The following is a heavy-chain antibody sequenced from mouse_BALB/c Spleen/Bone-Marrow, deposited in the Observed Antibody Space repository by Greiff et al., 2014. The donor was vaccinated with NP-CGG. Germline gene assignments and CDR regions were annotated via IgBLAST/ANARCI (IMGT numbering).Heavy chain of an antibody. Sequence: EVQLQQSGPELVKPGASVRISCKASGYSFTDYFMNWVMQNHGKSLEWIGRINPYNGDPFYNQKFKDKATLTVDRSSNTAHMELRSLASEDSRVFYCARSGIGSTMDFWGQGTSVTVSS. D-gene: IGHD3-2*02. V-gene: IGHV1-20*02. J-gene: IGHJ4*01. CDR1: GYSFTDYF. CDR3: ARSGIGSTMDF. CDR2: INPYNGDP.